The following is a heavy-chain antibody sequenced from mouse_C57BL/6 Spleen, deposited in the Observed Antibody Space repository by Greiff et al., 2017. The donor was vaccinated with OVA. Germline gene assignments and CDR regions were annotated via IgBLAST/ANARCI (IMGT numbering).Heavy chain of an antibody. V-gene: IGHV1-80*01. CDR2: IYPGDGDT. Sequence: QVHVKQSGAELVKPGASVKISCKASGYAFSSYWMNWVKQRPGKGLEWIGQIYPGDGDTNYNGKFKGKATLTADKSSSTAYMQLSSLTSEDSAVYFCARSIHYYGSSYFDYWGQGTTLTVSS. D-gene: IGHD1-1*01. CDR1: GYAFSSYW. CDR3: ARSIHYYGSSYFDY. J-gene: IGHJ2*01.